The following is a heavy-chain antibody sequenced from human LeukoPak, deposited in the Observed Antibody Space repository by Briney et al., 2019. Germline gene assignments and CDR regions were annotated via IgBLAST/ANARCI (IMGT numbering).Heavy chain of an antibody. Sequence: SQTLSLTCAISGDSVSSNSAAWNWIRQSPSRGLEWLGRTYYRSKWYNDYAVSVKSRITIDPDTSKNQFSLQLKSVTPEDTALYYCARESHTSGWFHFGPHPAYYFDYWGQGALVTVSS. J-gene: IGHJ4*02. CDR1: GDSVSSNSAA. CDR3: ARESHTSGWFHFGPHPAYYFDY. V-gene: IGHV6-1*01. CDR2: TYYRSKWYN. D-gene: IGHD6-19*01.